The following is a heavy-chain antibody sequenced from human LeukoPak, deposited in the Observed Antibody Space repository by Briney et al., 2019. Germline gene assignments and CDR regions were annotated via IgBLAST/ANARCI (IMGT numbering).Heavy chain of an antibody. J-gene: IGHJ4*02. CDR3: ARGLYYYDSSGYGFDY. Sequence: PSETLTLTCTVSGGSISSYYWSWIRQPAWKGLEWIGRIYTSGSTNYNPSLKSRVTMSVDTSKNQFSLKLSSVTAADTAVYYCARGLYYYDSSGYGFDYWGQGTLVTVSS. CDR2: IYTSGST. CDR1: GGSISSYY. D-gene: IGHD3-22*01. V-gene: IGHV4-4*07.